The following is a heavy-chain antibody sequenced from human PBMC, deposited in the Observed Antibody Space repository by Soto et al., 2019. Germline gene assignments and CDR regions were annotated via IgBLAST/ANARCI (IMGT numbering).Heavy chain of an antibody. D-gene: IGHD3-10*01. CDR2: VNYSGTT. J-gene: IGHJ4*02. V-gene: IGHV4-4*02. Sequence: PSETLSLTCAVASGFSSVNYWSWVRQPPGKGLEWIGEVNYSGTTSYNPSLKSRVIISLDKSKNQFSLKVTSVTAADTAVYYCATQNPGSYHFDSWGQGHLVTVSS. CDR3: ATQNPGSYHFDS. CDR1: SGFSSVNY.